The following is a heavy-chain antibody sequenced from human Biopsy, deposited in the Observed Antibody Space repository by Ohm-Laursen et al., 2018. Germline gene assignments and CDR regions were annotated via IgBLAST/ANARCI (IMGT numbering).Heavy chain of an antibody. CDR3: VRGVDYYDPYHYYALDV. CDR2: INHSGRT. D-gene: IGHD3-22*01. CDR1: GESLNGYY. Sequence: SETLSLTCAVYGESLNGYYWSWIRQTPGKGLEWIGEINHSGRTSYNPSLKSRVTISVDTSKNQFSLKVRSVTAADTAVYYCVRGVDYYDPYHYYALDVWGQGTTVTVSS. V-gene: IGHV4-34*01. J-gene: IGHJ6*02.